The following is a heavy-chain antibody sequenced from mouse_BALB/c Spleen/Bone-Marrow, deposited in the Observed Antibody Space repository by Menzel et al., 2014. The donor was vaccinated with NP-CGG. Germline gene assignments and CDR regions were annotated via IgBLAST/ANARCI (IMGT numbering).Heavy chain of an antibody. CDR1: GFTFSSYA. J-gene: IGHJ4*01. Sequence: EVKLVESGGGLVKPGGSLKLSCAASGFTFSSYAMSWVRQSPEKRLEWVAEISSSGSCTYYPDTVTGRFTISRDNAKNTLYLEMSSLRSEDTAMYYCAREGLRRRAAMDYWGQGTSVTVSS. V-gene: IGHV5-9-4*01. CDR3: AREGLRRRAAMDY. CDR2: ISSSGSCT. D-gene: IGHD2-4*01.